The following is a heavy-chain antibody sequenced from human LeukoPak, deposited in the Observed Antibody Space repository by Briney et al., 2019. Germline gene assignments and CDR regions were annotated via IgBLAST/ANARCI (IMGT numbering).Heavy chain of an antibody. Sequence: ASVKVSRKVSGYTLTELSMHWVRQAPGKGLEWMGGFDPEDGETIYAQKFQGRVTMTEDTSTDTAYMELSSVTAADTAVYYCARAEFCSSTSCYPMDAFDIWGQGTMVTVSS. CDR1: GYTLTELS. CDR2: FDPEDGET. J-gene: IGHJ3*02. D-gene: IGHD2-2*01. V-gene: IGHV1-24*01. CDR3: ARAEFCSSTSCYPMDAFDI.